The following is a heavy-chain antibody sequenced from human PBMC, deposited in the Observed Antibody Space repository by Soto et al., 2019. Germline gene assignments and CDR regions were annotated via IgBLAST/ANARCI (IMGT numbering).Heavy chain of an antibody. D-gene: IGHD3-22*01. V-gene: IGHV1-69*13. CDR1: GGTFSSYA. Sequence: ASVKVSCKASGGTFSSYAISWVRQAPGQGLEWMGGIIPILGTANYAQKFQGRVTITADESTSTAYMELSSLRSEETAVYYCARYDSSGYSYGDAFDIWGQGTMVTVSS. CDR2: IIPILGTA. CDR3: ARYDSSGYSYGDAFDI. J-gene: IGHJ3*02.